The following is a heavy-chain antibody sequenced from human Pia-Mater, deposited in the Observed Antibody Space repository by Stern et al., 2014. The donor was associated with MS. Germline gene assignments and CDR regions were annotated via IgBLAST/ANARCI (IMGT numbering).Heavy chain of an antibody. Sequence: QVQLVESGAEVKKPGSSVKVSCKASGGTFNVYAINWLRQAPGQGLEWMGGIIHIFGTANYAQKFQGRVTITADESTRTSSMQLSSLRYDDTAVYYCARDGRHTDNYGLDVWGQGTTVTVSS. D-gene: IGHD3-9*01. CDR2: IIHIFGTA. CDR3: ARDGRHTDNYGLDV. V-gene: IGHV1-69*01. J-gene: IGHJ6*02. CDR1: GGTFNVYA.